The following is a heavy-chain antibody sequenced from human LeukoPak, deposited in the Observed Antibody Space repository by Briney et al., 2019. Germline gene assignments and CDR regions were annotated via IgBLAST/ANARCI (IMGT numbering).Heavy chain of an antibody. CDR2: IYYCGST. J-gene: IGHJ4*02. CDR1: GGSISSSSYY. D-gene: IGHD5-18*01. V-gene: IGHV4-39*01. Sequence: SETLSLTCTVSGGSISSSSYYWGWIRQPPGKGLEWIGSIYYCGSTYYNPSLKSRVTISVDTSKTQFSLTLSSVTAADTAVYYCARRGGYSYGLFDYWGQGTLVTVSS. CDR3: ARRGGYSYGLFDY.